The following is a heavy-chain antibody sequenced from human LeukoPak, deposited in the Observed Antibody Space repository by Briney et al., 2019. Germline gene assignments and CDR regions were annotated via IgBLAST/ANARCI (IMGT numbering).Heavy chain of an antibody. CDR2: IIASNGNT. Sequence: ASVKVSCKVSGYTFNNYGISWVRQAPGQGLGWMGWIIASNGNTNCAQKLQGSVTMTTDTSTSTAYMELRSLRYASTAAYYCARDSTEPYYYDSSGYPPDYWGQGTLVTVSS. J-gene: IGHJ4*02. V-gene: IGHV1-18*01. D-gene: IGHD3-22*01. CDR1: GYTFNNYG. CDR3: ARDSTEPYYYDSSGYPPDY.